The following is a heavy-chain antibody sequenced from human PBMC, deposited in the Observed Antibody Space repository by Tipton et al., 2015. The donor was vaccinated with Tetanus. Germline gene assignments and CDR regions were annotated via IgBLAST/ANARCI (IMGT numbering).Heavy chain of an antibody. Sequence: VQLVQSGAEAKKPGESLKISCRGSGYSFSSYWIAWVRQVPGKGLEWMGIFFPGDSESRYSPSFQGQVTISADKSISTAYLQWSSLKASDSAMYYCARHTSGSYHAPFDYWGQGTLVTVSS. D-gene: IGHD1-26*01. CDR1: GYSFSSYW. CDR2: FFPGDSES. J-gene: IGHJ4*02. CDR3: ARHTSGSYHAPFDY. V-gene: IGHV5-51*01.